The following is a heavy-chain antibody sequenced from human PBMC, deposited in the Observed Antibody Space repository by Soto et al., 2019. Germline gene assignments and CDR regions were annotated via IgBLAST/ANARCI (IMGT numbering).Heavy chain of an antibody. D-gene: IGHD6-19*01. Sequence: AAVEVYCKASGYTFTGYYMHWVRQAPGQVLEWMGWINPNSFCTNYAQKFQGRVTMTRDTSISTAYMELSRLRSDDTAVYYCARNRHSIAVAGTPRGWFDPWGQGTLVTVSS. V-gene: IGHV1-2*02. CDR3: ARNRHSIAVAGTPRGWFDP. J-gene: IGHJ5*02. CDR2: INPNSFCT. CDR1: GYTFTGYY.